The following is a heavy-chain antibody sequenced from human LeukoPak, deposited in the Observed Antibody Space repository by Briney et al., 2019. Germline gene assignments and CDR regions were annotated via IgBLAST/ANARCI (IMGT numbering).Heavy chain of an antibody. CDR2: IYYSGST. Sequence: PSETLSLTCTVSGGSISSYYWSWIRQPPGKGLEWIGYIYYSGSTNYNPSLKSRVTISVDTSKNQFSLKLSSVTAADTAVYYCARASLTRNWFDPWGQGTLVTVSS. CDR3: ARASLTRNWFDP. V-gene: IGHV4-59*01. CDR1: GGSISSYY. J-gene: IGHJ5*02.